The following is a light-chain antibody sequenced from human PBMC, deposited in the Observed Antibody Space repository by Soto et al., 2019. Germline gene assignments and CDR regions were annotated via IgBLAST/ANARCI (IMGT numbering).Light chain of an antibody. CDR2: GAS. Sequence: EIVMTQSPATLSVSPGERATLSCRASQSVSSNLAWYQQKPGQAPRLLIYGASTRATGIPARFSGSGSGTEFTLTIRSLQSEDFAAYYCQQYNNWPRTFGQGTKV. V-gene: IGKV3-15*01. CDR1: QSVSSN. J-gene: IGKJ1*01. CDR3: QQYNNWPRT.